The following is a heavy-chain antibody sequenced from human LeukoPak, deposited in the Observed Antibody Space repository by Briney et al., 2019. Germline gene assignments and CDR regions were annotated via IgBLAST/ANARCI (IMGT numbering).Heavy chain of an antibody. CDR2: IYYSGST. D-gene: IGHD6-13*01. V-gene: IGHV4-39*01. CDR3: ARQGSGWYSRRWYYFDY. Sequence: SETLSLTCTVSGGSISSSSYYLGWIRQPPGKGLEWIGSIYYSGSTYYNPSLKSRVTISVDTSKNQFSLKLSSVTAADTAVYYWARQGSGWYSRRWYYFDYWGQGTLVTVSS. J-gene: IGHJ4*02. CDR1: GGSISSSSYY.